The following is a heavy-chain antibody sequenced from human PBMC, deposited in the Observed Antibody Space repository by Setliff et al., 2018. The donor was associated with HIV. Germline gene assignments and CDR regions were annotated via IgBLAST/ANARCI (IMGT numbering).Heavy chain of an antibody. V-gene: IGHV1-69*10. D-gene: IGHD5-12*01. CDR3: ARDLRWLRIRFSDAFDI. Sequence: SVKVSCKASGGTFSSYAISWVRQAPGQGLEWMGGIIPILGIANYAQKFQGRVTITADKSTSTAYMELSSLRSEDTAVYYCARDLRWLRIRFSDAFDIWGQGTMVTVSS. CDR1: GGTFSSYA. J-gene: IGHJ3*02. CDR2: IIPILGIA.